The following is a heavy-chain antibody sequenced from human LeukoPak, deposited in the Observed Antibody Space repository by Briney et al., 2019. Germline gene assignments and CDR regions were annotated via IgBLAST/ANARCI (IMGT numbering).Heavy chain of an antibody. CDR3: VRNRTAGTFDS. CDR2: LYNSGST. Sequence: SETLSITCSVSGGSMFSGFYYWGWVRQTPGQGLEWIGSLYNSGSTHYNPSLKSRVALSIDTSNSQFSLTMHSVTAADTAVYYCVRNRTAGTFDSWGQGTLVIVSS. D-gene: IGHD1-14*01. CDR1: GGSMFSGFYY. J-gene: IGHJ4*02. V-gene: IGHV4-39*01.